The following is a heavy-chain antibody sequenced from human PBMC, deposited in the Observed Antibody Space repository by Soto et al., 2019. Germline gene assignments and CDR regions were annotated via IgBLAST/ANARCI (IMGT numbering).Heavy chain of an antibody. CDR2: ISAYNGNT. CDR1: GYTFTSYG. J-gene: IGHJ6*02. Sequence: ASVKVSCKASGYTFTSYGISWVRQAPGQGLEWMGWISAYNGNTNYAQKLQGRVTMTTDTSTSTAYMELRSLRSDDTAVYYCARVGLYSSGWIDYYYYGMDVWGQGTTVTVS. CDR3: ARVGLYSSGWIDYYYYGMDV. V-gene: IGHV1-18*01. D-gene: IGHD6-19*01.